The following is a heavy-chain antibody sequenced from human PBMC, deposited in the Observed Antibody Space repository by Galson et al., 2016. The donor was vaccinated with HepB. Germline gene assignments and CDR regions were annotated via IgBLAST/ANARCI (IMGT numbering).Heavy chain of an antibody. J-gene: IGHJ4*02. CDR3: AREAYSTSSGRLEY. D-gene: IGHD6-6*01. CDR1: GFIFSSYG. V-gene: IGHV3-33*08. Sequence: SLRLSCAASGFIFSSYGMHWVRQAPGKGLEWVAVIWYDGSNKYYADSVKGRFTISRNNSKNTIYLQMSSLRAEDTALYYCAREAYSTSSGRLEYWGQGILVTVSS. CDR2: IWYDGSNK.